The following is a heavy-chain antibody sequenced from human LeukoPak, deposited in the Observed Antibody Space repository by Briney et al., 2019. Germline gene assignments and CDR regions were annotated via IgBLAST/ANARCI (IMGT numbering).Heavy chain of an antibody. CDR2: ISSSSYI. J-gene: IGHJ4*02. CDR3: ARALGYCSSTSCLFDY. Sequence: GGSLRLSCAASGFTFSSYSMNWVRQAPGKGLEWVSSISSSSYIVYAESVQGRFTISRDSAKDSLYLQMNSLRAEDTAVYYCARALGYCSSTSCLFDYWVEGGLVAVS. D-gene: IGHD2-2*01. CDR1: GFTFSSYS. V-gene: IGHV3-21*01.